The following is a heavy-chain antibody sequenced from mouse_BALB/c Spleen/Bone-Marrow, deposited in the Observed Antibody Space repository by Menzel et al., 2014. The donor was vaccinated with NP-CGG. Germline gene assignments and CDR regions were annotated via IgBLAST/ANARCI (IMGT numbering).Heavy chain of an antibody. CDR3: ARSIEYRPLTY. J-gene: IGHJ3*01. Sequence: EVQLQQSGPELEKPGASVKISCKASGYSFTGYNMNWVKQANGKSLEWIGNIDPYYGGISYNQKFKDKATLTVHKSSSTAYMQLKSLTSEDSAVYYCARSIEYRPLTYWGQGTLVTVSA. CDR2: IDPYYGGI. V-gene: IGHV1-39*01. CDR1: GYSFTGYN. D-gene: IGHD2-14*01.